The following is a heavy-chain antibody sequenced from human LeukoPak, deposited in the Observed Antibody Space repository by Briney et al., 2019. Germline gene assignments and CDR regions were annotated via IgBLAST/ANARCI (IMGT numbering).Heavy chain of an antibody. D-gene: IGHD5-18*01. V-gene: IGHV4-59*01. CDR3: ARSRYSYGIFDY. J-gene: IGHJ4*02. CDR2: INYSGNT. Sequence: SETLSLTCTVSGASISSYSWSWIRQPPGKGLEWIGYINYSGNTNLNPSLKSRVTMSVDTSKNQFSLILTSVTAADTAVYYCARSRYSYGIFDYWGQGTLVTVSS. CDR1: GASISSYS.